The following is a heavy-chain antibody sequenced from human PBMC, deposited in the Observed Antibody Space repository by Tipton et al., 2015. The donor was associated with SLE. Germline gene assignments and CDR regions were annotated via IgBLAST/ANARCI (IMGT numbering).Heavy chain of an antibody. V-gene: IGHV4-34*01. CDR2: INHSGST. Sequence: LRLSCAVYGGSFSGYYWSWIRQPPGKGLEWIGEINHSGSTNYNPSLKSRVTISVDTSKNQFSLKLSSVTAADTAVYYCARGSSLAAFDIWAKGQWSPSLQ. CDR1: GGSFSGYY. J-gene: IGHJ3*02. CDR3: ARGSSLAAFDI.